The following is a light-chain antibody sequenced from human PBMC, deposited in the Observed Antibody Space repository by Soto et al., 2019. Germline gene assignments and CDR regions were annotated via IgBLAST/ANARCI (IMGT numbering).Light chain of an antibody. CDR1: GSDFGGYNY. CDR3: TSFAPVRIYV. V-gene: IGLV2-14*01. Sequence: SALTKPASESGSPGQTLTISCIGTGSDFGGYNYVSWSQKHPAKAPKLMINEATKRPSGLSDRFSGCKSGNTASLTISGLQAEDEGDYYCTSFAPVRIYVFGSGTKVTVL. CDR2: EAT. J-gene: IGLJ1*01.